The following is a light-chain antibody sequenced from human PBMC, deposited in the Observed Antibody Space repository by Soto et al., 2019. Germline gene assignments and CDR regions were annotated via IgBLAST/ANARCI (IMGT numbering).Light chain of an antibody. CDR3: TSYAGGNNV. V-gene: IGLV2-8*01. CDR1: SSDVGGYNY. Sequence: QSVLTQPPSASGSPGQSVTISCTGTSSDVGGYNYVSWYQQNPGKVPKLMIYEVNKRPSGVPDRFSGSKSGNTASLTVSGVQAEDEADYYCTSYAGGNNVFGTGTKLTVL. J-gene: IGLJ1*01. CDR2: EVN.